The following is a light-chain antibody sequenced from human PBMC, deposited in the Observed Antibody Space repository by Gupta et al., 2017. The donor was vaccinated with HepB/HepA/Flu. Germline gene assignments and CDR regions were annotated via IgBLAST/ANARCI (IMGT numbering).Light chain of an antibody. CDR1: QSVSGY. V-gene: IGKV3-11*01. CDR3: QYHGA. CDR2: SAS. Sequence: EIVLTQSPATLSLSPGERATLSCRASQSVSGYLAWDQQKPGQAPRLLMYSASIRVSGISDRFSGSAYETDFTRTISRMEPEDFARYDGQYHGAFGQGTKVEIK. J-gene: IGKJ1*01.